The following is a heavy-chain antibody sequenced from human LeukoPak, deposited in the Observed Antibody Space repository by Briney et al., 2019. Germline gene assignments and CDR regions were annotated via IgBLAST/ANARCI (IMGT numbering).Heavy chain of an antibody. CDR2: IGSGSDNT. Sequence: PGGSLRLSCAASGFTFSDFSMNWVCQAPGKGLEWVSYIGSGSDNTYYADSVKGRFTVSRDNAENSLFLQMSSLRAADTAVYYCTRDSLPCRTGSCYSGPDYYGMGVWGQGTTVTVSS. J-gene: IGHJ6*02. CDR1: GFTFSDFS. CDR3: TRDSLPCRTGSCYSGPDYYGMGV. D-gene: IGHD2-15*01. V-gene: IGHV3-21*01.